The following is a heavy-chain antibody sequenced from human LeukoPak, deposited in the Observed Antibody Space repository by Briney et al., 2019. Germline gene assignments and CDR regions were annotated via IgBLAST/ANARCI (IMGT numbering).Heavy chain of an antibody. CDR3: ARAAYGSNGYTAEVADY. D-gene: IGHD3-22*01. CDR2: IRYDGSNE. Sequence: GGSLRLSCAASGFTFSNFGMHWVRKAPGKGLEWVAFIRYDGSNEYYADSVKGRFTISGDNSKNTLYLQMNSLRAEDTAVYYCARAAYGSNGYTAEVADYWGQGTLVTVSS. J-gene: IGHJ4*02. CDR1: GFTFSNFG. V-gene: IGHV3-30*02.